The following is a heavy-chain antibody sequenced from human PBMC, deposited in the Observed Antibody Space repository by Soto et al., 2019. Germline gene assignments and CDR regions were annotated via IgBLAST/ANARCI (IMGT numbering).Heavy chain of an antibody. Sequence: QVQLQESGPGLVKPSGTLSLTCAVSSDSISSSNWWSWVRQPPGKGLEWIGEVFPTGNTNYNPSLMSRVTIPVDKSKNHFSLNLSSVTAADTAIYYCARRPKAELPSNWFDPWGQGILVTVSS. CDR3: ARRPKAELPSNWFDP. CDR1: SDSISSSNW. J-gene: IGHJ5*02. D-gene: IGHD2-15*01. V-gene: IGHV4-4*02. CDR2: VFPTGNT.